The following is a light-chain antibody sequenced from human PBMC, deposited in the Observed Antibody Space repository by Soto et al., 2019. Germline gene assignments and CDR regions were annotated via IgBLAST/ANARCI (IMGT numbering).Light chain of an antibody. CDR2: GAS. CDR1: QSVTSSD. V-gene: IGKV3-15*01. CDR3: QQYNNWWT. J-gene: IGKJ1*01. Sequence: EIVLTQSPATLSLSPGERATLSCRASQSVTSSDLAWYQQKPGQAPRLLIYGASTRATGISARFSGSGSGTEFTLTISSLQSEDFGVYYCQQYNNWWTFGQGTKVDIK.